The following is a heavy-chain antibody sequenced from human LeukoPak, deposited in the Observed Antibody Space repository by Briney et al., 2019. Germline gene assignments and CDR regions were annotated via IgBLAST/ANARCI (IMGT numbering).Heavy chain of an antibody. D-gene: IGHD2-15*01. CDR1: GFTFSTHW. CDR3: ARVAYSYGLLDY. J-gene: IGHJ4*02. V-gene: IGHV3-74*01. Sequence: GGSLRLSCAASGFTFSTHWMRWVRQAPGKGLVWVSGINSDGSSTSYADSVKGRFTISRDNAKNTLFLQMNSLRAEDTAVYYCARVAYSYGLLDYWGQGTLVTVSS. CDR2: INSDGSST.